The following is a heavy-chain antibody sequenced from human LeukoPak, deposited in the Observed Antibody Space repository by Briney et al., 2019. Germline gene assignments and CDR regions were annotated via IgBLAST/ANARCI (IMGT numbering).Heavy chain of an antibody. Sequence: ASVKVSCKASGYTFTGYYMHWVRQAPGQGLEWMGWINPNSGGTNYAQKLQGRVTMTRDTSISTAYMELSRLRSDDTAVYYCAREGIDYGDYPSDYWGQGTLVTVSS. D-gene: IGHD4-17*01. V-gene: IGHV1-2*02. CDR2: INPNSGGT. J-gene: IGHJ4*02. CDR3: AREGIDYGDYPSDY. CDR1: GYTFTGYY.